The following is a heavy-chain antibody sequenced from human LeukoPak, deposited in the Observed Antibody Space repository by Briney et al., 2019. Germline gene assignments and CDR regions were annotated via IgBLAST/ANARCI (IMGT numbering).Heavy chain of an antibody. CDR2: IIPIFGTA. J-gene: IGHJ3*02. CDR1: GGTFSSYA. V-gene: IGHV1-69*06. Sequence: SVKVSCKASGGTFSSYAIGGGRQAPGQGVEWMGRIIPIFGTANYAQKFQGRVTITADKSTSTAYMELSSLRSEDTAVYYCARGYGGNSEAFDIWGPGTMVNVSS. CDR3: ARGYGGNSEAFDI. D-gene: IGHD4-23*01.